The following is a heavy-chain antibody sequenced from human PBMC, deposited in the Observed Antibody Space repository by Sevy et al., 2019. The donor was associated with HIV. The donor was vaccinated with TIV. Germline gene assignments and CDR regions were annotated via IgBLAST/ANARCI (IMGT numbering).Heavy chain of an antibody. V-gene: IGHV3-49*03. CDR2: ITRNSYEAYGGTT. J-gene: IGHJ4*02. D-gene: IGHD5-12*01. CDR1: GFTFDDFA. Sequence: GGSLRPSCTTSGFTFDDFAMSWFRQAPGKGLEWVAFITRNSYEAYGGTTEYAASVKGRFIISRDDSKSIAYLQMNSLKTEDTAVYYCTRGLATADTPEYYFDYWGQGTLVTVSS. CDR3: TRGLATADTPEYYFDY.